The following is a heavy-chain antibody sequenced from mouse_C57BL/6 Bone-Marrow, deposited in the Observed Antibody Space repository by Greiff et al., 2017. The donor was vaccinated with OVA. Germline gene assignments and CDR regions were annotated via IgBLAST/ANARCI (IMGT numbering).Heavy chain of an antibody. J-gene: IGHJ1*03. V-gene: IGHV1-52*01. Sequence: VQLQQPGAELVRPGSSVKLSCKASGYTFTSYWMHWVKQRPIQGLEWIGNIDPSDSATHYNQKFKDKATLTVDKSSSTAYMQLSSLTSEDSAVYDCARRGTTERDWYFDVWGTGTTVTVSS. CDR2: IDPSDSAT. D-gene: IGHD1-1*01. CDR1: GYTFTSYW. CDR3: ARRGTTERDWYFDV.